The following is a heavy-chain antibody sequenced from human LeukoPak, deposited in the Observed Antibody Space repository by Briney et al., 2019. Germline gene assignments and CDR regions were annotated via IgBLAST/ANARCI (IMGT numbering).Heavy chain of an antibody. J-gene: IGHJ4*02. Sequence: GGSLRLSCAASGFTFSSYAMSWVRQAPGKGLEWVSAISGSGGSTYYADSVKGRFTISRDNSKNTLYLQMSSLRAEDTAVYYCAKVSGYGVAGTGFDYWGQGTLVTVSS. CDR3: AKVSGYGVAGTGFDY. D-gene: IGHD6-19*01. V-gene: IGHV3-23*01. CDR1: GFTFSSYA. CDR2: ISGSGGST.